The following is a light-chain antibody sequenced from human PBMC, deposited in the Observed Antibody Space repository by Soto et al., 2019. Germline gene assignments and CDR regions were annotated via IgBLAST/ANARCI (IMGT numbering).Light chain of an antibody. V-gene: IGKV1-5*01. CDR1: QSIGRW. CDR3: QQYDNLPFT. Sequence: IQMTQSPSTLSAFVGDRVTITCRASQSIGRWLAWYQQKPGKAPKLLIYDASSLESGVPSRFSGSGSGTDFTFTISSLQPEDIATYYCQQYDNLPFTFGPGTKVDIK. CDR2: DAS. J-gene: IGKJ3*01.